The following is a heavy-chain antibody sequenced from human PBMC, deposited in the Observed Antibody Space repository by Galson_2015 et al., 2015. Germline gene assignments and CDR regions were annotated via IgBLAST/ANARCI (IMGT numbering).Heavy chain of an antibody. Sequence: SLRLSCAASGFTFSSYGMHWVRQAPGKGLEWVAVIWYDGSNKYYTDSVKGRFTISRDNSKKTLYLQMNSLRAEDTAVYYCARDPLWDRTVGFDYWGQGTLVTVSS. V-gene: IGHV3-33*01. CDR3: ARDPLWDRTVGFDY. CDR2: IWYDGSNK. CDR1: GFTFSSYG. J-gene: IGHJ4*02. D-gene: IGHD3-16*01.